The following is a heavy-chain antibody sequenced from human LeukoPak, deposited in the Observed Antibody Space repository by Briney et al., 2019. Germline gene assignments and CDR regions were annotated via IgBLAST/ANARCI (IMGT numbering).Heavy chain of an antibody. V-gene: IGHV3-15*01. J-gene: IGHJ4*02. CDR3: TTYSGYDFTVDY. D-gene: IGHD5-12*01. CDR1: GFAFSNAW. CDR2: IKSKTDGGTT. Sequence: PGGSLRLSCAASGFAFSNAWMSWVRQAPGKGLEWVGRIKSKTDGGTTDYAAPVKGRFTISRDDSKNTLYLQMNGLKTEDTAVYYCTTYSGYDFTVDYWGQGTLVTVSS.